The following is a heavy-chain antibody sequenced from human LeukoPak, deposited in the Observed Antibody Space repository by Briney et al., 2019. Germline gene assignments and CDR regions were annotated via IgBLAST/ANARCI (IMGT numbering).Heavy chain of an antibody. Sequence: PGGSLRVSCAASGFTFSRYGMHWVRQAPGKGLEWVAFIRYDGSNKYYADSVKGRFTISRDNSKNTLYLQMNSLRAEDTAVYYCANAASYSGSYYADYWGQGTLVTVSS. D-gene: IGHD1-26*01. J-gene: IGHJ4*02. CDR3: ANAASYSGSYYADY. V-gene: IGHV3-30*02. CDR2: IRYDGSNK. CDR1: GFTFSRYG.